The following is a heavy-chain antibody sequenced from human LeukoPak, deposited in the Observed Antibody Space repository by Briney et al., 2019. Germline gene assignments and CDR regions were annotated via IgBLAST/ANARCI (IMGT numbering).Heavy chain of an antibody. J-gene: IGHJ4*02. Sequence: PSETLSPTCTVSGGSISSYYWSWIRQPPGKGLEWIGYIYYSGSTNYNPSLKSRVTISVDTSKNQFSLKLSSVTAADTAVYYCARDLRTTVVIPRFDYWGQGTLVTVSS. CDR3: ARDLRTTVVIPRFDY. D-gene: IGHD4-23*01. V-gene: IGHV4-59*01. CDR1: GGSISSYY. CDR2: IYYSGST.